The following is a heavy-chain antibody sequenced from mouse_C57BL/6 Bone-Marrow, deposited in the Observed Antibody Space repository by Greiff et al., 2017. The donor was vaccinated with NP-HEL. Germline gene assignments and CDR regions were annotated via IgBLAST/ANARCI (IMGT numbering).Heavy chain of an antibody. V-gene: IGHV1-7*01. J-gene: IGHJ1*03. D-gene: IGHD1-1*01. CDR3: AREYYYCYWYFDV. Sequence: QVHVKQSGAELAKPGASVKLSCKASGYTFTSYWMHWVKQRPGQGLEWIGYINPSSGYTKYNQKFKDKATLTADKSSSAAYMQLSSLTYEDSAVYYCAREYYYCYWYFDVWGTGTTVTVSS. CDR2: INPSSGYT. CDR1: GYTFTSYW.